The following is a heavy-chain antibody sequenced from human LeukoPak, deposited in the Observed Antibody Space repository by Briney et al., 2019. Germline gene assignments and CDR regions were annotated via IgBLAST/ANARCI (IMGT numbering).Heavy chain of an antibody. J-gene: IGHJ6*02. D-gene: IGHD3-3*01. CDR1: GYTFTSYA. CDR3: ARDPGSITIFGVVDYYYGMDV. V-gene: IGHV1-69*13. Sequence: SVKVSCKASGYTFTSYAISWVRQAPGQGLEWMGGIIPIFGTANYAQKFQGRVTITADESTSTAYMELSSLRSEDTAVYYCARDPGSITIFGVVDYYYGMDVWGQGTTVTVSS. CDR2: IIPIFGTA.